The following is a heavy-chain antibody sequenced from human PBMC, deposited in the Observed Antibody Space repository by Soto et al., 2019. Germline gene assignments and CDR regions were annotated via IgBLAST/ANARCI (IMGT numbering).Heavy chain of an antibody. CDR3: ARGPSYYDSSGYYYISAY. V-gene: IGHV3-30*03. CDR1: GFTFSSYG. D-gene: IGHD3-22*01. Sequence: GGSLRLSCTASGFTFSSYGMHWVRQAPGKGLEWVAVISYDGNNKYYADSVKGRFTISRDNSKNTLYLQMNSLRAEDTAVYSCARGPSYYDSSGYYYISAYWGQGTLVTVSS. CDR2: ISYDGNNK. J-gene: IGHJ4*02.